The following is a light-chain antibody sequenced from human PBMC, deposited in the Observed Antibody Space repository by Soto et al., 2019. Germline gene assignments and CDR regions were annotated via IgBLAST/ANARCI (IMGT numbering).Light chain of an antibody. J-gene: IGLJ1*01. CDR1: SSDVGGYNY. Sequence: QSALTQPRSVSGSPGQSITISCTGTSSDVGGYNYVSWYRQHPGKAPKLMIYDVSKLPSGVPDRFSVSKSGNTASLTISGLQAEDEADYYCCSYAGSYTHYVFGTGTKVTVL. V-gene: IGLV2-11*01. CDR3: CSYAGSYTHYV. CDR2: DVS.